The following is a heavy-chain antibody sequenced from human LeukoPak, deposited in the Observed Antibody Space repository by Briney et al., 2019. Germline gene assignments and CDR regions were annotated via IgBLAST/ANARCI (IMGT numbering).Heavy chain of an antibody. CDR1: GGSTSSSSYY. Sequence: SETLSLTCTVSGGSTSSSSYYWGWIRQPPGRGLEWIGSIYYSGSTYYNPSLKSRVTISIDTSKNQFSLKLSSVTAADTAVYYCARQPPVAASGNFVDYWGQGTLVTVSS. CDR2: IYYSGST. CDR3: ARQPPVAASGNFVDY. D-gene: IGHD4-23*01. V-gene: IGHV4-39*01. J-gene: IGHJ4*02.